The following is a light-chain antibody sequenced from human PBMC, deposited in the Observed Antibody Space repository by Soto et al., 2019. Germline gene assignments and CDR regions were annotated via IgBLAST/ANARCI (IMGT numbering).Light chain of an antibody. CDR2: YXS. J-gene: IGKJ2*01. CDR1: QGSSRW. V-gene: IGKV1-12*01. Sequence: DVRMTQNQSSLSSSVGDRVTITXRASQGSSRWLACYQQRPGXAPKXXXAYXSSLQRGGPSRLSGSGSATDFTLPISSLQPEYVATYYCPLTESLMGPFGQRT. CDR3: PLTESLMGP.